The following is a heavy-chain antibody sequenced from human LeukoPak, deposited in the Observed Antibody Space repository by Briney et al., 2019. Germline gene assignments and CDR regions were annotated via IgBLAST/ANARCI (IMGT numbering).Heavy chain of an antibody. D-gene: IGHD6-6*01. CDR3: ASNSSSSGFDY. Sequence: SQTLSLTCAISGDSVSSNSVAWNWIRQSPSRGLEWLGRTYYRSKWYNDCAVSVQSRITINPDTSKNQFSLQLNSVTPEDTAVYYCASNSSSSGFDYWGQGTLVTVSS. J-gene: IGHJ4*02. CDR1: GDSVSSNSVA. CDR2: TYYRSKWYN. V-gene: IGHV6-1*01.